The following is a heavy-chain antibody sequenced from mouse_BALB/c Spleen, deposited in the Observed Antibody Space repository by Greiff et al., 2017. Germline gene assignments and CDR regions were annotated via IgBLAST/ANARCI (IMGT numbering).Heavy chain of an antibody. CDR3: ARGGRGYYVLFDY. CDR1: GFTFSSYA. V-gene: IGHV5-6-5*01. D-gene: IGHD2-3*01. CDR2: ISSGGST. J-gene: IGHJ2*01. Sequence: EVQLQESGGGLVKPGGSLKLSCAASGFTFSSYAMSWVRQTPEKRLEWVASISSGGSTYYPDSVKGRFTISRDNARNILYLQMSSLRSEDTAMYYCARGGRGYYVLFDYWGQGTTLTVSS.